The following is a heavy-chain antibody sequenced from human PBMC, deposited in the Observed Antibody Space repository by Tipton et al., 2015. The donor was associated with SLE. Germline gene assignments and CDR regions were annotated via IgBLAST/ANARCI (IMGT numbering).Heavy chain of an antibody. CDR3: ARELGYGDYEGGSAFDI. Sequence: TLSLTCTVSGGSISSGGYYWSWIRQHPGKGLAWIGYIYYSGSTYYNPSLKSRVTISVDTSKNQFSLKLSSVTAAETAVYYCARELGYGDYEGGSAFDIWGQGTMVTVSS. CDR2: IYYSGST. J-gene: IGHJ3*02. V-gene: IGHV4-31*03. D-gene: IGHD4-17*01. CDR1: GGSISSGGYY.